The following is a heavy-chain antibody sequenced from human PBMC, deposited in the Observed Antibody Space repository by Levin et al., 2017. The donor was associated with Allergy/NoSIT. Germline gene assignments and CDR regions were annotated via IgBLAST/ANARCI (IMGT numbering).Heavy chain of an antibody. CDR2: ISSSSSYL. CDR3: AREGPSDSSGYLSGSFDP. J-gene: IGHJ5*02. V-gene: IGHV3-21*01. CDR1: GFTFRSYS. Sequence: KAGGSLRLSCAASGFTFRSYSMNWVRQAPGKGLDWVSSISSSSSYLYYADSVKGRFTISRDNAKNSLYLQMNSLRAEDTAVYYCAREGPSDSSGYLSGSFDPWGQGTLVSVSS. D-gene: IGHD3-22*01.